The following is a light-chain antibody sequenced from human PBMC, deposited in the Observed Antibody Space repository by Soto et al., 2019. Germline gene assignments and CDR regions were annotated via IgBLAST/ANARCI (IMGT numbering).Light chain of an antibody. J-gene: IGKJ1*01. Sequence: EIVLTQSPGTLSLSPGERATLSCRASQSVSSYLAWYQQKPGQAPRLLIYDASTRATGISARFSGGGSGTDFTLTISSLEPEDFAMYYCQQRSNWPVTFGQGTKVEVK. CDR3: QQRSNWPVT. CDR2: DAS. CDR1: QSVSSY. V-gene: IGKV3-11*01.